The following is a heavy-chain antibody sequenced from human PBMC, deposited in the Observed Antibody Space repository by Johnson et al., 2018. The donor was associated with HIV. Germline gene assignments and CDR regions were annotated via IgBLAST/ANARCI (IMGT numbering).Heavy chain of an antibody. J-gene: IGHJ3*02. D-gene: IGHD3-16*01. V-gene: IGHV3-11*04. CDR2: ISGSGNSI. Sequence: QVQLVESGGGLVQPGGSLRLSCAASGFTVSSTYMSWVRQAPGKGLEWVSYISGSGNSIYYADSVKGRFTISMDNAKNSLYLQMNSLRAEDTAVYYCAKLLGIYACQDAFDIWGQGTMVTVSS. CDR1: GFTVSSTY. CDR3: AKLLGIYACQDAFDI.